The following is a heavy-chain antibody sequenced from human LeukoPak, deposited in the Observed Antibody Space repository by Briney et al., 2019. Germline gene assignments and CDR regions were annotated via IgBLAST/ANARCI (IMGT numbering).Heavy chain of an antibody. CDR1: GFTFSTYG. CDR3: AKDGGEYYDILTGYYPRLYYMDV. V-gene: IGHV3-23*01. J-gene: IGHJ6*03. Sequence: GGSLRLSCVASGFTFSTYGMSWVRQAPGKVLEWVSAISGSGGSTYYADSVKGRFTISRDNSKNTLYLQMNSLRAEDTAVYYCAKDGGEYYDILTGYYPRLYYMDVWGKGTTVTISS. CDR2: ISGSGGST. D-gene: IGHD3-9*01.